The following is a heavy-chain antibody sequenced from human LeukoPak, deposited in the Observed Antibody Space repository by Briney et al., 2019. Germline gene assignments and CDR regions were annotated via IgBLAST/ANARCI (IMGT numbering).Heavy chain of an antibody. D-gene: IGHD2-8*01. CDR2: IYYSGRT. J-gene: IGHJ5*02. V-gene: IGHV4-59*08. CDR3: ARIMNWFDP. CDR1: GDSISSYY. Sequence: PSETLSLTCSVSGDSISSYYWNWIRQPPGKGLEWIGYIYYSGRTDYNPSLKSRVTISVDTSKNQFSLKLSSVTAADTAIYYCARIMNWFDPWGQGTLVTVSS.